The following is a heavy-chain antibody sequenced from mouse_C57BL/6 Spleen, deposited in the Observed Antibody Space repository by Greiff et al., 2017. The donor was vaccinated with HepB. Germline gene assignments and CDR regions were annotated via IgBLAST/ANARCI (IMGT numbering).Heavy chain of an antibody. CDR3: ARSGGSSQYDFDY. CDR1: GYTFTSYW. V-gene: IGHV1-50*01. D-gene: IGHD1-1*01. Sequence: VQLQQPGAELVKPGASVKLSCKASGYTFTSYWMQWVKQRPGQGLEWIGEIDPSDSYTNYNQKFKGKATLTVDTSSSTAYMQLSSLTSEDSAVYYCARSGGSSQYDFDYWGQGTTLTVSS. CDR2: IDPSDSYT. J-gene: IGHJ2*01.